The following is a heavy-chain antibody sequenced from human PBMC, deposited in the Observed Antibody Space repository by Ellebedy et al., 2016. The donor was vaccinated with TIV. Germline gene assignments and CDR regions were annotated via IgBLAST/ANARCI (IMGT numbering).Heavy chain of an antibody. V-gene: IGHV5-51*01. D-gene: IGHD3-10*01. Sequence: KVSCKGSGYSFTNYWIGWVRQMPGKGREWMGIIYPGDSETRYSPSFQGQVTISADKSISTAYLQWSSLKASDTAMYYCAREDYGPGFAYYGIDVWGQGTTVTVSS. CDR1: GYSFTNYW. CDR2: IYPGDSET. J-gene: IGHJ6*02. CDR3: AREDYGPGFAYYGIDV.